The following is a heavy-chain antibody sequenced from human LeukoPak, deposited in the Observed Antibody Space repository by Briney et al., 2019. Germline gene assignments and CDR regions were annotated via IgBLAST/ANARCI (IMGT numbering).Heavy chain of an antibody. D-gene: IGHD3-10*01. CDR3: AKFFLPYLAGGTGSR. J-gene: IGHJ4*02. CDR1: GFTFSSYA. CDR2: ISSSGDST. V-gene: IGHV3-23*01. Sequence: GGSLRLSCAASGFTFSSYAMSLVRQAPGMRLEWVSTISSSGDSTNYADSVEGRLPISRDNSKNTLYLQMNSLRAADTALYYCAKFFLPYLAGGTGSRWGQGTLVTVSS.